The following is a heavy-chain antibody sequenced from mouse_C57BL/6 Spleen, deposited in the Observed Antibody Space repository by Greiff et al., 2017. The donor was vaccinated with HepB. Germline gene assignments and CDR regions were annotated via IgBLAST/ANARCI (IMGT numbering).Heavy chain of an antibody. V-gene: IGHV1-4*01. CDR2: INPSSGYT. Sequence: QVQLKESGAELARPGASVKMSCKASGYTFTSYTMHWVKQRPGQGLEWIGYINPSSGYTKYNQKFKDKATLTADKSSSTAYMQLSSLTSEDSAVYYCASYDYDEVDYWGQGTTLTVSS. CDR1: GYTFTSYT. J-gene: IGHJ2*01. CDR3: ASYDYDEVDY. D-gene: IGHD2-4*01.